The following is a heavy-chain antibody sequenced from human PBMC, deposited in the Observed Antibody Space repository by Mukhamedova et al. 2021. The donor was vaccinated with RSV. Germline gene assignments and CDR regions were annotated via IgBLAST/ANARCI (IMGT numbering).Heavy chain of an antibody. D-gene: IGHD2-15*01. J-gene: IGHJ4*02. CDR3: TTDPTIVVVAATHFDY. CDR2: IKSKTDGGTT. Sequence: VRLAPGKGLEWVGRIKSKTDGGTTDYAAPVKGRFTISRDDSKNTLYLQMNSLKTEDTAVYYCTTDPTIVVVAATHFDYSGPGTLV. V-gene: IGHV3-15*01.